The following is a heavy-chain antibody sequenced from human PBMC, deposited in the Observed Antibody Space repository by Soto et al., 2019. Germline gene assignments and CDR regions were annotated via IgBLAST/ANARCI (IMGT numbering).Heavy chain of an antibody. V-gene: IGHV3-21*01. CDR3: ARDLGKYEGLVPYSSHP. J-gene: IGHJ5*02. CDR2: ISSRSRSI. Sequence: GGSLRLSCAASGFTFSSYSMHWVRQAPGKGLEWVSSISSRSRSIYYADSQKGRFTISRDNTKNSLYLQMNKLRAEDTAVYYCARDLGKYEGLVPYSSHPWRQGTLVTVSS. D-gene: IGHD2-15*01. CDR1: GFTFSSYS.